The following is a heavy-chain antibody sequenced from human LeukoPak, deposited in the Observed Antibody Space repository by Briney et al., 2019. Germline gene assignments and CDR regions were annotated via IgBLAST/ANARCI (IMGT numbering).Heavy chain of an antibody. V-gene: IGHV1-69*04. CDR2: IIPILGIA. CDR3: ARAVGGDYVWGDY. Sequence: VASVKVSCKASGGTFSSYAISWVRQAPGQGLEWMGRIIPILGIANYAQKFQGRVTITADISTSTAYMELSSLRSEDTAVYYCARAVGGDYVWGDYWGQGTLVTVSS. CDR1: GGTFSSYA. D-gene: IGHD3-16*01. J-gene: IGHJ4*02.